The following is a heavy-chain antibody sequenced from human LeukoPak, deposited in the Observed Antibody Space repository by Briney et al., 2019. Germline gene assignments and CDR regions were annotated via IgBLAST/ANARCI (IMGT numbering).Heavy chain of an antibody. J-gene: IGHJ6*03. D-gene: IGHD3-10*01. V-gene: IGHV1-8*03. CDR3: ARSYYGSGSPTYYYYYYMDV. Sequence: GASVKVSCKASGYTFTSYDINWVRQAPGQGLEWMGWMNPNSGNTGYAQKFQGRFTITRNTSISTAYMELSSLRSEDTAVYYCARSYYGSGSPTYYYYYYMDVWGKGTTVTVSS. CDR2: MNPNSGNT. CDR1: GYTFTSYD.